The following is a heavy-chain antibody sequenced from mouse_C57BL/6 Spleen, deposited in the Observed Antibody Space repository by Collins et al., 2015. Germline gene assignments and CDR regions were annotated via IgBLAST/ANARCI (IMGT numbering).Heavy chain of an antibody. CDR2: IDPSDSYT. V-gene: IGHV1-69*01. CDR3: ARYGDYYGSSHWYFDV. CDR1: GYTFTSYW. Sequence: QVQLQQPGAELVMPGASVKLSCKASGYTFTSYWMHWVKQRPGQGLEWIGEIDPSDSYTNYNQKFKGKSTLTVDKSSSTAYMQLSSLTSEDSAVYYCARYGDYYGSSHWYFDVWGTGTTVTVSS. J-gene: IGHJ1*03. D-gene: IGHD1-1*01.